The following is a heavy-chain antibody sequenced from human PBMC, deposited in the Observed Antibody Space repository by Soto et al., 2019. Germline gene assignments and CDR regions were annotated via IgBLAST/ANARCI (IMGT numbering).Heavy chain of an antibody. D-gene: IGHD6-19*01. V-gene: IGHV1-2*04. J-gene: IGHJ1*01. CDR2: IHPNSGGT. CDR1: GYTFTDYY. Sequence: VKVSCKASGYTFTDYYLHWVRQAPGQGPEWMGWIHPNSGGTSYAQKFQAWVTMTRDTSISTAYMELTRLTSDDTAVYYCARVAVPGKGYFQHWGQGTLVTVSS. CDR3: ARVAVPGKGYFQH.